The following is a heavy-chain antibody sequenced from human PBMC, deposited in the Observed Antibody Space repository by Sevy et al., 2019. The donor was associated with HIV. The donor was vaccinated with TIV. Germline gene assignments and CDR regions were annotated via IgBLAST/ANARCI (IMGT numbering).Heavy chain of an antibody. V-gene: IGHV3-21*01. Sequence: GGSLRLSCAASGFTFSSYSMNWVRQAPGKGLEWVSSISSSSSYIYYADSVKGRFTISRDNAKNSLYLQMNSLRAEDTAVYNCARDHVILTGYYRNGHDAFDIWGQGTMVTVSS. CDR1: GFTFSSYS. J-gene: IGHJ3*02. CDR2: ISSSSSYI. D-gene: IGHD3-9*01. CDR3: ARDHVILTGYYRNGHDAFDI.